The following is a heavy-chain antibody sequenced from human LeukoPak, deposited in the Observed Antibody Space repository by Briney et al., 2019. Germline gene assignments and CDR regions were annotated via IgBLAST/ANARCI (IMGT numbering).Heavy chain of an antibody. CDR2: ISYDGSNK. V-gene: IGHV3-30*18. J-gene: IGHJ4*02. CDR1: GFTFSSYG. D-gene: IGHD6-19*01. CDR3: VKHMRISVWFFDS. Sequence: PGGSLRLSCAASGFTFSSYGMHWVRQAPGKGLEWVAVISYDGSNKYYADSVKGRFTISRDNPKNTLSLQMSSLNADDTALYYCVKHMRISVWFFDSWGQGTLVTVSS.